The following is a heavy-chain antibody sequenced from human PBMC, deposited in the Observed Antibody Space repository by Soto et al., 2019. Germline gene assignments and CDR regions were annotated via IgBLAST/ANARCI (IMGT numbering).Heavy chain of an antibody. V-gene: IGHV3-33*01. D-gene: IGHD6-19*01. Sequence: LRLSCAASGFTFSSYGMHWVRQAPGKGLEWVAVIWYDGSNKYYADSVKGRFTISRDNSKNTLYLQMNSLRGEDTAVYYCARYFRGSGRYFFDYWGQGTLVTVSS. CDR2: IWYDGSNK. CDR3: ARYFRGSGRYFFDY. J-gene: IGHJ4*02. CDR1: GFTFSSYG.